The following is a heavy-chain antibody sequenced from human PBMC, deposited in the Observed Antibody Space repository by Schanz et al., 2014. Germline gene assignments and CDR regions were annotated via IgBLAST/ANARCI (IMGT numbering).Heavy chain of an antibody. CDR1: GFTVSSNH. V-gene: IGHV3-23*04. Sequence: EVLLVESGGGLVKPGGSLRLSCAVSGFTVSSNHMSWVRQAPGKGLEWVSAISGSGGSTYYADSVKGRFTISRDNSKNTLYLQMNSLRAEDTAVYYCAKDPSHGDYDYYFDYWGQGTLVTVSS. CDR3: AKDPSHGDYDYYFDY. J-gene: IGHJ4*02. D-gene: IGHD3-22*01. CDR2: ISGSGGST.